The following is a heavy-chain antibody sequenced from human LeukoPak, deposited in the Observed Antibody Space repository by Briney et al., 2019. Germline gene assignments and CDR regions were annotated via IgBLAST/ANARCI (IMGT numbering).Heavy chain of an antibody. CDR1: GYTFTANY. CDR2: LNPNSGGT. CDR3: ARANYFDTSGSWN. V-gene: IGHV1-2*02. J-gene: IGHJ4*02. D-gene: IGHD3-22*01. Sequence: GASVKVSCKASGYTFTANYMHWVRQAPGQGLEWMGWLNPNSGGTSYAQRFQGRVTMTRDTSISTAYMELSRLRSDDTAVYYCARANYFDTSGSWNWGQGTLVTVPS.